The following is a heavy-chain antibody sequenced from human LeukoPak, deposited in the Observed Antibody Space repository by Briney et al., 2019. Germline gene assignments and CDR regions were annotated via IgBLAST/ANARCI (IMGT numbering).Heavy chain of an antibody. CDR2: IYYSGST. CDR1: GGSLSSSSYY. D-gene: IGHD3-10*01. Sequence: SETLSLTCTVSGGSLSSSSYYWGWIRQPPGKGLEWIGSIYYSGSTYYNPSLKSLVTISVDTSKNQFSLKLSSVTAADTAVYYCARVNPPSYYYGSGSPPDVWGQGTTVTVSS. CDR3: ARVNPPSYYYGSGSPPDV. V-gene: IGHV4-39*07. J-gene: IGHJ6*02.